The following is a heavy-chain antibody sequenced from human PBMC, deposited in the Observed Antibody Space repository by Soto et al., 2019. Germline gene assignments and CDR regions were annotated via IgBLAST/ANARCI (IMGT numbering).Heavy chain of an antibody. Sequence: ASVKVSCKASGYTFTSYGISWVRQAPGQGLEWMGWISAYNGNTNYAQKLQGRVTMTTDTSTSTVYMELSSLRSEDTAVYYCARLSSSWDDPFDYWGQGTLVTVSS. D-gene: IGHD6-13*01. CDR1: GYTFTSYG. CDR3: ARLSSSWDDPFDY. V-gene: IGHV1-18*01. CDR2: ISAYNGNT. J-gene: IGHJ4*02.